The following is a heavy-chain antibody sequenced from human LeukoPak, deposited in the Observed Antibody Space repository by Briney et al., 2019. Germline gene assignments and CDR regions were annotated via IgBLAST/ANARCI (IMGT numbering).Heavy chain of an antibody. V-gene: IGHV3-33*01. Sequence: PGGSLRLSCAASGFTFSSYGMHWVRQAPGKGLEWVAVIWYDGSNKYYADSVKGRFTISRDNSKNTLYLQMNSLRAKDTAVYYCARARGDCSGGSCYLLYYWGQGTLVTVSS. CDR2: IWYDGSNK. D-gene: IGHD2-15*01. CDR1: GFTFSSYG. J-gene: IGHJ4*02. CDR3: ARARGDCSGGSCYLLYY.